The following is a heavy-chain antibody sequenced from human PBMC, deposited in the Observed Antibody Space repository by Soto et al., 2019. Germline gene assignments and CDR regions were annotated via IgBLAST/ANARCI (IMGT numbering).Heavy chain of an antibody. CDR3: SRVDPSAKSPDY. CDR2: ISSSSSYI. J-gene: IGHJ4*02. CDR1: GFTFSSYS. V-gene: IGHV3-21*04. D-gene: IGHD2-15*01. Sequence: GGSLRLSCAASGFTFSSYSMNWVRQAPGKGLEWVSSISSSSSYIYYAASVQGRFTISRDESKNTVYLQMHSLKTDDTAVYYCSRVDPSAKSPDYWGQGTLVTVSS.